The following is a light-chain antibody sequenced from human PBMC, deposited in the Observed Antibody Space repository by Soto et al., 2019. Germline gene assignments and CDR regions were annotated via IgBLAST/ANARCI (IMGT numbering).Light chain of an antibody. CDR2: AGT. V-gene: IGLV2-23*01. CDR3: CSYAGNLI. Sequence: QSVLTQPASVSGSPGQSITVSCTGTSSDVGSYNLVSWYQQHPGRAPKLIIYAGTERPSGVSNRFYGSTSGNTASLTISGLQAEDEADYYCCSYAGNLIFGGGTKVTVL. J-gene: IGLJ2*01. CDR1: SSDVGSYNL.